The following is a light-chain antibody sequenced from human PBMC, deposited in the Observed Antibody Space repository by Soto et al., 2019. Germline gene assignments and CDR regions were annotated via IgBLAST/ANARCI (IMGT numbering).Light chain of an antibody. CDR1: SSDVGGYNY. J-gene: IGLJ1*01. CDR2: EVS. V-gene: IGLV2-8*01. CDR3: SSYAGSNMGRV. Sequence: QSVLTQPPSASGSPGQSVTISCTGTSSDVGGYNYVSWYQQHPGKAPKLMIYEVSKRPSGVPDRFSGSKSGNTASLTVSGLQAEDEADYYCSSYAGSNMGRVFGTGTKVTDL.